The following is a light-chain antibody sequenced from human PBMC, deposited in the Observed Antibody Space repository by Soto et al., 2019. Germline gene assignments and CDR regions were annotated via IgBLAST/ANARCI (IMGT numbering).Light chain of an antibody. V-gene: IGKV3-15*01. CDR3: QQHNNWPPIT. Sequence: ELVMPKSPATLSVSPGERSPLSCRASQSVSSNLAWYQQKPGQAPRLLIYGASTRATGIPARFSGSGSGTEFTLTIRSLQSEDLAVYYCQQHNNWPPITVGQGTRLEIK. CDR2: GAS. CDR1: QSVSSN. J-gene: IGKJ5*01.